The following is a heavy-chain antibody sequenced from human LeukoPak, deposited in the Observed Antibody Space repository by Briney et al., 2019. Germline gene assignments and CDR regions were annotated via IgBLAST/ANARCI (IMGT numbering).Heavy chain of an antibody. V-gene: IGHV3-23*01. CDR1: GFTFSSYA. Sequence: GGSLRLSCAASGFTFSSYAMSWVRQAPGKGLEWVSAISGSGGSTYYADSVKGRFTISRDNSKNTLYLQMNSLRAEDTAVYYCAKRVYGSGSYYIVGGMDVWGQGATVTVSS. CDR2: ISGSGGST. J-gene: IGHJ6*02. D-gene: IGHD3-10*01. CDR3: AKRVYGSGSYYIVGGMDV.